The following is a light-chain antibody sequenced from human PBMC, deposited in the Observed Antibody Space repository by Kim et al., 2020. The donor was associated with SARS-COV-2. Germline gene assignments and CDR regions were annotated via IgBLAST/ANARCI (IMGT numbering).Light chain of an antibody. CDR1: SSNIGRNT. CDR2: SNN. J-gene: IGLJ3*02. CDR3: AAWDDSLNGWV. V-gene: IGLV1-44*01. Sequence: GQRGTISCSGSSSNIGRNTVNWYQQRPGTAPKLLNYSNNQRPSGVPDRFSGSKSGTSASLAISGLQSEDEADYYCAAWDDSLNGWVFGGGTQLTVL.